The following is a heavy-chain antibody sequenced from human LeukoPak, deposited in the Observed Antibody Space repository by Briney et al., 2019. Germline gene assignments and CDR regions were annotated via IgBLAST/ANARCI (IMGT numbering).Heavy chain of an antibody. CDR1: GFTVSSNY. CDR3: ARFAVDTAMAIDY. V-gene: IGHV3-66*01. J-gene: IGHJ4*02. Sequence: QPGGSLRLSCAASGFTVSSNYMSWVRQAPGKGLEWVSVIYSGGSTYYADSVKGRFTISRDNSKNTLYLQMNSLRAEDTAVYYCARFAVDTAMAIDYWGQGTLVTVSS. CDR2: IYSGGST. D-gene: IGHD5-18*01.